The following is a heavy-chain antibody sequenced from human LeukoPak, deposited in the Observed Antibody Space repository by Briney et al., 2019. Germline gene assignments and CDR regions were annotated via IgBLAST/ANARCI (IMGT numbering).Heavy chain of an antibody. Sequence: GGSLRLSCAASGFTFSSYWMSWVRQAPGKGLEWVANIKQDGSEKYYVDSVKGRFTISRDNAKNSLYLQMNSLRAEDTAVYYCARAKGRFGEFTYYYYYYYMDVWGKGTTVTVSS. V-gene: IGHV3-7*01. J-gene: IGHJ6*03. CDR3: ARAKGRFGEFTYYYYYYYMDV. CDR1: GFTFSSYW. CDR2: IKQDGSEK. D-gene: IGHD3-10*01.